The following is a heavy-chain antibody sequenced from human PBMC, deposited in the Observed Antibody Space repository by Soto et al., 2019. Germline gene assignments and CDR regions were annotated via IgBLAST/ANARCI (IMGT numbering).Heavy chain of an antibody. D-gene: IGHD5-18*01. Sequence: ASVKVSCKASGGTFSSYAISWVRQAPGQGLEWMGGIIPIFGTANYAQKFQGRVKVTADESTGKAYMELSSLRSEDTAVYYCARDLRPLDTAMAPYYYYGMDVWGQGTTVTVSS. CDR3: ARDLRPLDTAMAPYYYYGMDV. CDR2: IIPIFGTA. V-gene: IGHV1-69*13. CDR1: GGTFSSYA. J-gene: IGHJ6*02.